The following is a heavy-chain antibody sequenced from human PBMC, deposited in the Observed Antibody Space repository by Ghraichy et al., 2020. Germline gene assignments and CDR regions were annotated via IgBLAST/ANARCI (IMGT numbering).Heavy chain of an antibody. CDR2: ISYDGSNK. J-gene: IGHJ2*01. CDR1: GFTFSSYS. V-gene: IGHV3-30*04. Sequence: GGSLRLSCAASGFTFSSYSMHWVRQAPGKGLEWVTIISYDGSNKYYADTVKGRFTISRDNSKNTIYLQMNSLRGEDTAVYYCARDHLTYDYDSGEYWDWYFDLWGRGTLVTVSS. CDR3: ARDHLTYDYDSGEYWDWYFDL. D-gene: IGHD3-22*01.